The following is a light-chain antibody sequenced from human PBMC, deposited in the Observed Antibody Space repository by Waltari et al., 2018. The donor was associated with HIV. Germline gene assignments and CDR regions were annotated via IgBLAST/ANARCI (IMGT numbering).Light chain of an antibody. CDR2: DVS. CDR1: QSVSSY. Sequence: EIVLTQSPATLSLSPGERATLSCRASQSVSSYLAWYQQKPGQAPRLLIYDVSNRATGSPARFSGSGSGTDFTLTISSLEPEDFAVYYCQQRSTWPRTFGPGTKVDIK. CDR3: QQRSTWPRT. J-gene: IGKJ3*01. V-gene: IGKV3-11*01.